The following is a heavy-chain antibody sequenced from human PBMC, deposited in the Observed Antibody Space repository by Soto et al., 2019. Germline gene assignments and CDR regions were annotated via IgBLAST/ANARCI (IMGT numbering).Heavy chain of an antibody. CDR1: GDSIRSYY. CDR2: ISYTGST. Sequence: SETLSLTCTVSGDSIRSYYWSWIRQPPGKGLEWIGYISYTGSTHYNPSLKSRVTISADTSKNQFPLKLSSVTTADTALYYCAREGVAAPYYYYGMDVWGQGSTVTVS. V-gene: IGHV4-59*01. CDR3: AREGVAAPYYYYGMDV. D-gene: IGHD2-15*01. J-gene: IGHJ6*02.